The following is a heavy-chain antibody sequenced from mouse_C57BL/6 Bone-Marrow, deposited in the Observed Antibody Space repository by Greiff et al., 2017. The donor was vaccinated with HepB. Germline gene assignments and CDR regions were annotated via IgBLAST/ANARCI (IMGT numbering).Heavy chain of an antibody. CDR2: IDPSDSYT. D-gene: IGHD2-4*01. Sequence: VQLQQPGAELVKPGASVKLSCKASGYTFTSYWMQWVKQRPGQGLEWIGEIDPSDSYTNYNQKLKGKATLTVDTASSTAYLQLSSLTSEDSAVYYCARIDYDDVSWFAYWGQGTLVTVSA. CDR1: GYTFTSYW. CDR3: ARIDYDDVSWFAY. V-gene: IGHV1-50*01. J-gene: IGHJ3*01.